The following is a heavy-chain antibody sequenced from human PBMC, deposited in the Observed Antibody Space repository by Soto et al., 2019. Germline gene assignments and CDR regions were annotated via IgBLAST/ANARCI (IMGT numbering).Heavy chain of an antibody. CDR1: GGTFSSYT. CDR2: IIPILGIA. J-gene: IGHJ5*02. D-gene: IGHD2-15*01. CDR3: ARYCSGGSCYSHWFDP. V-gene: IGHV1-69*02. Sequence: QVQLVQSGAEVKKPGSSVKVSCKASGGTFSSYTISWVRQAPGQGLEWMGRIIPILGIANYAQKFQGRVTITXXKXTXXAYMELSSLRSEDTAVYYCARYCSGGSCYSHWFDPWGQGTLVTVSS.